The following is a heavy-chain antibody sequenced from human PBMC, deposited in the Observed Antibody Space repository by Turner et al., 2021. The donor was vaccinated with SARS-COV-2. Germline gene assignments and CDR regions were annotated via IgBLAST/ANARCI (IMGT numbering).Heavy chain of an antibody. D-gene: IGHD6-13*01. CDR2: ISGRGESI. J-gene: IGHJ3*01. CDR3: AKYGWSSSSRGAVDL. V-gene: IGHV3-23*01. Sequence: EVQLLESGGGLVPPGGSLRLSCAASGFTFSTCAMTWVPQAPGKGLVWVAGISGRGESIYYADTVKGRFTISRDNSKNTVHLQMNSLRADDTAVYYCAKYGWSSSSRGAVDLWGHGTMVTVSS. CDR1: GFTFSTCA.